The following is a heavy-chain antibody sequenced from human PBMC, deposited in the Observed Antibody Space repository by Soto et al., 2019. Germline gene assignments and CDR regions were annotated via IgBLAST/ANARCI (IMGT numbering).Heavy chain of an antibody. CDR3: ASQLVATTHPPAF. D-gene: IGHD5-12*01. CDR1: GFTFTISA. Sequence: SVKVSCKASGFTFTISAMQWVLQARGQRLEWIGWIVAGSGNTNYAQKFQERVTMTRDMSTSTVYMELSSLRSEDTAVYYWASQLVATTHPPAFWGQGTLVTVSS. V-gene: IGHV1-58*02. J-gene: IGHJ4*02. CDR2: IVAGSGNT.